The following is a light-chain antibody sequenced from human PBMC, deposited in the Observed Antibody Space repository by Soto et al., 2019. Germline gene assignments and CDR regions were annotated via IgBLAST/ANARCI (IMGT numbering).Light chain of an antibody. CDR3: AAWDDSLSGVV. CDR1: SSNIGSNY. V-gene: IGLV1-47*01. CDR2: RNN. J-gene: IGLJ3*02. Sequence: QPVLTQPPSASGTPGQRVTISCSGSSSNIGSNYVYWYQQLPGTAPKLLIYRNNQRPSGVPDRFSGSKSGTSASLAISGLRPEDEANYYCAAWDDSLSGVVFGGGTQLTVL.